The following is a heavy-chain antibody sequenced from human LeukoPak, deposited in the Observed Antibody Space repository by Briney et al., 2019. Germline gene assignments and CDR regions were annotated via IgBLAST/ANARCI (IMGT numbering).Heavy chain of an antibody. CDR3: TRVYGSGRYYSWFDP. CDR2: IRSKGS. CDR1: GFIFGDYA. Sequence: GGSLRLSCTASGFIFGDYAMSWVRQAPGKGLEWVGFIRSKGSEYAASGKGRFTISRDDSKSIAYLQMNSLKTEDTAVYYCTRVYGSGRYYSWFDPWGQGTLVTVSS. J-gene: IGHJ5*02. V-gene: IGHV3-49*04. D-gene: IGHD1-26*01.